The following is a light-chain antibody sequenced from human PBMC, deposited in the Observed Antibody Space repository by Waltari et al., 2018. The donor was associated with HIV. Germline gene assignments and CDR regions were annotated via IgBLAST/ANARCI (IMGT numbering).Light chain of an antibody. CDR2: DTS. V-gene: IGKV3-11*01. CDR3: QQRSNWPLT. J-gene: IGKJ4*01. Sequence: EIVMTQSPATLSLSPGERATLSCRASQSVYDYVAWYQQKPGQAPRLLIYDTSNRATGVSARFSGSGSVTDFTLTIGSLEPEDFAVYYCQQRSNWPLTFGGGTQVEIK. CDR1: QSVYDY.